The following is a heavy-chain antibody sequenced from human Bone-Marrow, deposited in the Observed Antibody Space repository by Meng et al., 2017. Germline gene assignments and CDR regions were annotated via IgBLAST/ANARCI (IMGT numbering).Heavy chain of an antibody. D-gene: IGHD6-13*01. CDR3: ARGSSSSWPNFDY. J-gene: IGHJ4*02. Sequence: GHVHGSGPGLVKPSGTLSLTGVVSGGSISSSNWWSWVRQPPGKGLEWIGEIYHSGSTNYNPSLKSRVTISVDKSKNQFSLKLSSVTAADTAVYYCARGSSSSWPNFDYWGQGTLVTVSS. V-gene: IGHV4-4*02. CDR2: IYHSGST. CDR1: GGSISSSNW.